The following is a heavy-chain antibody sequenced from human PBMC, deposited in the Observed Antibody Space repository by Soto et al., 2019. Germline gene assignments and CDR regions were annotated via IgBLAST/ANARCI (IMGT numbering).Heavy chain of an antibody. J-gene: IGHJ3*02. Sequence: EVQLVESGGGLVQPGGSLRLSCAASGFTFSSYWMHWVRQAPGKGLVWVSRINSDGSSTSYAASVTGRFTISRDNTKNTLYLQMNSLRAEDTAVYYCARDSSDYWRRDAFDIWGQGTMVTVSS. V-gene: IGHV3-74*01. CDR3: ARDSSDYWRRDAFDI. CDR2: INSDGSST. CDR1: GFTFSSYW. D-gene: IGHD4-17*01.